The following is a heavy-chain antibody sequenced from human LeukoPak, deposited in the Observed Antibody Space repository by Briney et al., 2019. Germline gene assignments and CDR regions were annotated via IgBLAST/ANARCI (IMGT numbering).Heavy chain of an antibody. J-gene: IGHJ5*02. CDR2: IYYSGST. V-gene: IGHV4-61*01. D-gene: IGHD1-14*01. CDR1: GGSVSSGSYY. Sequence: SETLSLTCTVSGGSVSSGSYYWSWIRQPPGKGLEWIGYIYYSGSTNYNPSLKSRVTISVDTSKNQFSLKLSSVTAADTAVYSCAGMKGGPAPNGSDPGGQGPRVTVPS. CDR3: AGMKGGPAPNGSDP.